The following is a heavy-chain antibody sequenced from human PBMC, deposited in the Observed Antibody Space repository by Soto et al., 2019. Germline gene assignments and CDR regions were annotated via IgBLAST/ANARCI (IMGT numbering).Heavy chain of an antibody. CDR3: AREDITIFGVKTGYYYGMDV. CDR1: GFTFSSYS. D-gene: IGHD3-3*01. J-gene: IGHJ6*02. CDR2: ISSSSSTI. Sequence: GGSLRLSCAASGFTFSSYSMNWVRQAPGKGLEWVSYISSSSSTIYYADYLKGRFTISRDNAKNSLYLQMNSLRDEDTAVYYCAREDITIFGVKTGYYYGMDVWGQGTTVTVSS. V-gene: IGHV3-48*02.